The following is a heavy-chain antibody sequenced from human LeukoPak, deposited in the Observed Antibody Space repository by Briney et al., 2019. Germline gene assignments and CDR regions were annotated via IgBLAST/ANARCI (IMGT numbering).Heavy chain of an antibody. J-gene: IGHJ4*02. CDR1: GFTFSSYS. V-gene: IGHV3-21*01. D-gene: IGHD4-11*01. CDR3: ATGTTVTTNDY. Sequence: PGGSLRLSCAASGFTFSSYSMNWVRQAPGKGLEWVSSISSSSSYIYYADSVKGRFTISRDNAKNSLYLQTNSLRAEDTAVYYCATGTTVTTNDYWGQGTLVTVSS. CDR2: ISSSSSYI.